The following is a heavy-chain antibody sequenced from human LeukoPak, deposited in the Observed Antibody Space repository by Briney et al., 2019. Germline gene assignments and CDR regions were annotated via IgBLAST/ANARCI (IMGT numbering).Heavy chain of an antibody. CDR1: GFTFDSYS. J-gene: IGHJ4*02. Sequence: GGSLRLSCAASGFTFDSYSMNWVRQAPGKGLEWVSSISSSSSYIYYADSVKGRFTISRDNAKNSLYLQMNSLRAEDTAVYYCARALLGFSFDYWGQGTLVTVSS. D-gene: IGHD3-3*01. CDR3: ARALLGFSFDY. CDR2: ISSSSSYI. V-gene: IGHV3-21*01.